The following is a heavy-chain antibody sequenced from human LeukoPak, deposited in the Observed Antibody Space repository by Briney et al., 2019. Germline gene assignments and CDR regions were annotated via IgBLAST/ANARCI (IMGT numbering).Heavy chain of an antibody. D-gene: IGHD6-13*01. CDR1: GGTFSSYA. CDR3: ARGSRYSSSWYYYYMDV. CDR2: IIPIFGTA. V-gene: IGHV1-69*06. Sequence: GASVKVSCKASGGTFSSYAISWVRQAPGQGLEWMGGIIPIFGTANYAQKFQGRVTITADKSTSTAYMELSSLRSEDTAVYYCARGSRYSSSWYYYYMDVWGKGTTVTVSS. J-gene: IGHJ6*03.